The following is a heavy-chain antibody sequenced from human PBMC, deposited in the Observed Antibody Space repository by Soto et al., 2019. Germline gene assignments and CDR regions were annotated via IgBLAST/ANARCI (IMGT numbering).Heavy chain of an antibody. CDR2: ISGSGEYT. CDR1: GFTFDNYA. D-gene: IGHD1-26*01. Sequence: GGSLRLSCAASGFTFDNYAMNWVRQAPGKGLEWVSGISGSGEYTYYAVSVKGRFTISRDNSKNTLYLQMNSLRTEDTAVYYCAKAIGSYYAVSDYYYYYGMDVWGQGTTVTVSS. J-gene: IGHJ6*02. V-gene: IGHV3-23*01. CDR3: AKAIGSYYAVSDYYYYYGMDV.